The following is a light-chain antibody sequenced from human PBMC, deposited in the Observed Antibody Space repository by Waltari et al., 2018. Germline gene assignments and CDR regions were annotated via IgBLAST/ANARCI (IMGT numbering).Light chain of an antibody. CDR1: NSDVGGYHF. CDR2: DVT. V-gene: IGLV2-14*03. CDR3: SSFANSDPRHV. Sequence: QSALTQPASVSGSPGQSITISCTGTNSDVGGYHFVSWYQQHPGKAPKLMIYDVTNRPSGVSSRFSGSKAGNTASLTISGLQAEDEADYFCSSFANSDPRHVFGTGTKVTVL. J-gene: IGLJ1*01.